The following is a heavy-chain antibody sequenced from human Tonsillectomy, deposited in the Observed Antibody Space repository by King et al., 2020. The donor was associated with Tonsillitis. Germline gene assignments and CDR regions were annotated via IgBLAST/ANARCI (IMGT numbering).Heavy chain of an antibody. CDR2: ISYDGSNK. J-gene: IGHJ4*02. Sequence: VQLVESGGGVVQPGRSLRLSCAASGFTFSSFAMHWVRQAPGKGLEWVAVISYDGSNKCYADSVKGRFTISRDSSKVTLYLQMNSLRAEDTAVYYCARGGDYGDYFDYWGQGTLVTVSS. CDR3: ARGGDYGDYFDY. V-gene: IGHV3-30*04. CDR1: GFTFSSFA. D-gene: IGHD4-17*01.